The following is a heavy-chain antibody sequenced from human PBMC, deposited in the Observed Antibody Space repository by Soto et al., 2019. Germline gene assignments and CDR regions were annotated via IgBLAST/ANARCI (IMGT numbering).Heavy chain of an antibody. CDR3: ARTVWYYDSSGYPFDY. J-gene: IGHJ4*02. CDR1: SGSIDNVYW. V-gene: IGHV4-4*02. D-gene: IGHD3-22*01. Sequence: PSETLSLTCAVSSGSIDNVYWWSWVRQSPGKGLEWIGEINHSGSTNYSPSLKSRVTISVDTSKNQFSLKLSSVTAADTAVYYCARTVWYYDSSGYPFDYWGQGTLVTVSS. CDR2: INHSGST.